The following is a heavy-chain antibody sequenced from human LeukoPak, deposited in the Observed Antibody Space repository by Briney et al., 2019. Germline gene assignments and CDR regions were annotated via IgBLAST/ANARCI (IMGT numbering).Heavy chain of an antibody. V-gene: IGHV3-13*01. J-gene: IGHJ4*02. Sequence: GGSLRLSCAASGFIFSSHDMHWVRQPTGKGLEWVSVIGTAGNTYYADSVKGRFTISRENAKNSLYLQMDNLRAGDTAVYYCARSKSYSSGWTDFDYWGQGTLVAVSS. D-gene: IGHD6-19*01. CDR3: ARSKSYSSGWTDFDY. CDR2: IGTAGNT. CDR1: GFIFSSHD.